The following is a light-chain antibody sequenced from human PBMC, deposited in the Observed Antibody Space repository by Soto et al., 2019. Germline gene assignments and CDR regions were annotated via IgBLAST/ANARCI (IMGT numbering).Light chain of an antibody. CDR3: QQYYSTPWT. CDR2: WAS. J-gene: IGKJ1*01. Sequence: IVMTQSPDSLAVSLGERATINCKSSQSVLYSSNNKNYLAWYQQKPGQPPKLLISWASTRESGVPDRFSGSGSGTEFTLTISSLQAEDVAVYYCQQYYSTPWTFGQGTKVEIK. V-gene: IGKV4-1*01. CDR1: QSVLYSSNNKNY.